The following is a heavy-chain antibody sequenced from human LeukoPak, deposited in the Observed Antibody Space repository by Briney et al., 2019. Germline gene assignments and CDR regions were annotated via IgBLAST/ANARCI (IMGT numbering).Heavy chain of an antibody. CDR3: AREGRGTSCYVS. V-gene: IGHV1-69*01. J-gene: IGHJ4*02. CDR2: IIPIFGTA. D-gene: IGHD2-2*01. Sequence: ASVKVSCKASGGTFSSYAISWVRQAPGQGLEWMGGIIPIFGTANYARKLQGRVTITADESTSTAYMELSSLRSEDTAVYYCAREGRGTSCYVSWGQGTLVTVSS. CDR1: GGTFSSYA.